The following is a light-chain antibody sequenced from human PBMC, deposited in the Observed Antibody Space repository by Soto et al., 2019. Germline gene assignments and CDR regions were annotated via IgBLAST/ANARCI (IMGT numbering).Light chain of an antibody. CDR3: SSYTTSSTSV. J-gene: IGLJ1*01. Sequence: QSALTQPASVSGSPGQSITISCTGTSSDVGGYNFVSWYQQYPGKAPKLMIFEISNRPSEVSNRFSGSKSGNTASLTISGLQAEDEADYCCSSYTTSSTSVFGTGTKLTVL. CDR1: SSDVGGYNF. V-gene: IGLV2-14*01. CDR2: EIS.